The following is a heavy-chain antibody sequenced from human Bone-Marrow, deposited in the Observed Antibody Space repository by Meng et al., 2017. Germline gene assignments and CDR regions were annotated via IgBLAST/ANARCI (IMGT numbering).Heavy chain of an antibody. Sequence: SVKVSCKASGYTFTGYYMHWVRQAPGQGLEWMGWINPNSGGTNYAQKFQGRVTMTRDTSISTAYMELSRLRSDDTAVYYCARAFFGLVEVISYFQHWGQGTLVTVSS. CDR1: GYTFTGYY. J-gene: IGHJ1*01. V-gene: IGHV1-2*02. CDR2: INPNSGGT. D-gene: IGHD6-19*01. CDR3: ARAFFGLVEVISYFQH.